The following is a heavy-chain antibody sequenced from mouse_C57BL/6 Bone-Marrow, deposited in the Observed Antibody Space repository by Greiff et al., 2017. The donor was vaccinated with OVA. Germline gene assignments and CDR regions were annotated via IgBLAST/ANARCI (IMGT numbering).Heavy chain of an antibody. Sequence: QLQQSGPELVKPGASVKLSCKASGYTFTSYDINWAKQRPGQGLEWIGWIYPRDGSTKYNEKFKGKATLTVDTSSSTAYMELHSLTSEDSAVYFCARRYYYGSSPYWYFDVWGTGTTVTVSS. D-gene: IGHD1-1*01. CDR2: IYPRDGST. CDR1: GYTFTSYD. CDR3: ARRYYYGSSPYWYFDV. J-gene: IGHJ1*03. V-gene: IGHV1-85*01.